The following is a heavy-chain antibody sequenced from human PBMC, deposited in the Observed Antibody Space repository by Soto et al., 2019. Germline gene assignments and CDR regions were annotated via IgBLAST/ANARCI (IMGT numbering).Heavy chain of an antibody. V-gene: IGHV3-30*18. J-gene: IGHJ4*02. CDR2: ISYDGTKK. CDR3: AKDRGPRRQWLIVLFDF. Sequence: QVQLVESGGGVVQPGRSLRVSCAASGFTFSIYAMHWVRQAPGTGLEWVAVISYDGTKKYYADSVKGRFTISRDNSKNTVYLQMNSLRDEDMSVYYCAKDRGPRRQWLIVLFDFCGQGTLVTVSP. D-gene: IGHD6-19*01. CDR1: GFTFSIYA.